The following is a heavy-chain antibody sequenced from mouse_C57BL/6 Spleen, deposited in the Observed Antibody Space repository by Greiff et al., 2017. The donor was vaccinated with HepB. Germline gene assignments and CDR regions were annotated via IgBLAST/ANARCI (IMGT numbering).Heavy chain of an antibody. CDR3: ARDPGYYFDY. J-gene: IGHJ2*01. CDR2: ISDGGSYT. CDR1: GFTFSSYA. Sequence: DVQLVESGGGLVKPGGSLKLSCAASGFTFSSYAMSWVRQTPEKRLEWVATISDGGSYTYYPDNVKGRFTISRDNAKNNLYLQMSHLKSEDTAMYYCARDPGYYFDYWGQGTTLTVSS. V-gene: IGHV5-4*01.